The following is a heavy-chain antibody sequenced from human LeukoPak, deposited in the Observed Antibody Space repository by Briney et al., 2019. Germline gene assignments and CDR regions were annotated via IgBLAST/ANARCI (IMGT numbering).Heavy chain of an antibody. D-gene: IGHD5-18*01. CDR2: ISYDGSNK. CDR3: AKDTAKVF. Sequence: GGSLRLSCAASGFTFSSYGMHWVRQAPGKGLEWVAVISYDGSNKYYADSVKGRFTISRDNSKNTLYLQMNSLRAEDTAVYYCAKDTAKVFRGQGTLVTVSS. CDR1: GFTFSSYG. V-gene: IGHV3-30*18. J-gene: IGHJ4*02.